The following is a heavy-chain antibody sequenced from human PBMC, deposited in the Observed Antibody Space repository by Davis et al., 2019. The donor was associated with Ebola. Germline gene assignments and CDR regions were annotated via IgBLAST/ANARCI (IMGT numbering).Heavy chain of an antibody. CDR1: GYTFTNYY. V-gene: IGHV1-46*03. D-gene: IGHD5-12*01. Sequence: AASVKVSCKASGYTFTNYYMHWVRQAPGQGLEWMGMINPNDGRTIYAQKFQGRLTLTRDTSTTTVYMDPSSLRSEDTTVYYCTTPGGQDSGYDVFDIWGQGTMVTVSS. CDR3: TTPGGQDSGYDVFDI. CDR2: INPNDGRT. J-gene: IGHJ3*02.